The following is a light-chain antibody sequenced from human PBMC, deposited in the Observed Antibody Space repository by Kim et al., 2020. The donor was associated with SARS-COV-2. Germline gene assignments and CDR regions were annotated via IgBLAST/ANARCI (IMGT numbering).Light chain of an antibody. Sequence: EIVMTQSPATLSVSPGERATLSCRASQSVNSNLAWYQQKPGQAPRLLIYGESTSATDIPDRFSGSGSGTEFTLIISNLHSEDIAVYYYQQYDNWPPYTFGQGTKLEI. CDR3: QQYDNWPPYT. V-gene: IGKV3-15*01. CDR2: GES. CDR1: QSVNSN. J-gene: IGKJ2*01.